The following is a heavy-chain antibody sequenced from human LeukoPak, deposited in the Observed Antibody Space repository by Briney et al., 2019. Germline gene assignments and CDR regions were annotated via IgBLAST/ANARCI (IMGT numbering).Heavy chain of an antibody. Sequence: GRSLRLSGAASGSALDDSGIAWFGRSPGKAPKWFARFLKDANTHYAESVKGRFAISRDNNKKSLYLQINSLTTEDTALYYCAKTRRSGTEYADFDRWGQGTLVTVSS. CDR1: GSALDDSG. CDR3: AKTRRSGTEYADFDR. V-gene: IGHV3-43*02. CDR2: FLKDANT. J-gene: IGHJ4*02. D-gene: IGHD1-26*01.